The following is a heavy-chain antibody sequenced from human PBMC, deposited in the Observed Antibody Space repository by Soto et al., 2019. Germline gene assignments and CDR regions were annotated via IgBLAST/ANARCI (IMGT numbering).Heavy chain of an antibody. J-gene: IGHJ6*02. CDR2: ISYDGSNK. CDR3: ANPSSGRYYYYGMDV. V-gene: IGHV3-30*18. D-gene: IGHD6-19*01. CDR1: GFTFSSYG. Sequence: QVQLVESGGGVVQPGRSLRLSCAASGFTFSSYGMHWVRQAPGKGLEWVAVISYDGSNKYYADSVKGRFTISRDNSKNTLDMRMNSLRAEDTGVYYCANPSSGRYYYYGMDVWGQGSTVTVSS.